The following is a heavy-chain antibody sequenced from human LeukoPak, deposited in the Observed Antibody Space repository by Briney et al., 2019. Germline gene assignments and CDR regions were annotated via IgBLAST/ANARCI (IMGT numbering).Heavy chain of an antibody. J-gene: IGHJ4*02. D-gene: IGHD6-13*01. CDR1: GFIFSNYG. V-gene: IGHV3-33*01. CDR2: IWNDGSET. CDR3: ARDMGRAWYGPPDY. Sequence: AGRSLILSCAASGFIFSNYGMHWVRQAPGKRLEWVAVIWNDGSETFHADSVKGRFRIARDNSKNTLYLQMNSLRAEDTAVYFCARDMGRAWYGPPDYWGQGTLVTVSS.